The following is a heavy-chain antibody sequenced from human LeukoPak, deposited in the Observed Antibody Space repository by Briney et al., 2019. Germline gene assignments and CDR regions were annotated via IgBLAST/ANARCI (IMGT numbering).Heavy chain of an antibody. Sequence: GESLKISCKGSGYSFTSYWIGWVRQMPGKGLEWMGIIYPGDSDTRYSPSFQGQVTISADKSISTAYLQWSSLKASDTAMYYCARVSSSWEYYYYYMDVWGKGTTVTVSS. CDR3: ARVSSSWEYYYYYMDV. V-gene: IGHV5-51*01. J-gene: IGHJ6*03. CDR2: IYPGDSDT. D-gene: IGHD6-13*01. CDR1: GYSFTSYW.